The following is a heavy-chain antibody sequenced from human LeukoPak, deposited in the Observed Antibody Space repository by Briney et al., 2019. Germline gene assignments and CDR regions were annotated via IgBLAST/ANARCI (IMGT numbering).Heavy chain of an antibody. CDR1: GGSFSGYY. CDR3: ARVPYDYVWGSYRMGYYFDY. V-gene: IGHV4-34*01. J-gene: IGHJ4*02. D-gene: IGHD3-16*02. CDR2: INHSGST. Sequence: TSETLSLTCAVYGGSFSGYYWSWIRQPPGKGLEWIGEINHSGSTNYNPSLKSRVTISVDTSKNQFSLKLSSVTAADTAVYYCARVPYDYVWGSYRMGYYFDYWGQGTLVTVSS.